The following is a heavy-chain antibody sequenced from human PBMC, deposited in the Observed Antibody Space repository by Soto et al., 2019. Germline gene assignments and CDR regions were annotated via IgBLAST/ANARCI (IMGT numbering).Heavy chain of an antibody. J-gene: IGHJ5*02. CDR2: IYYSGST. CDR1: GGSISSSSYY. V-gene: IGHV4-39*01. D-gene: IGHD3-9*01. Sequence: SETLSLTCTVSGGSISSSSYYWGWIRQPPGKGLEWIGSIYYSGSTYYNPSLKSRVTISVDTSKNQFSLKLSSVTAADTAVYYCAILPEYYDILTGYEFDPWGQGTLVTVSS. CDR3: AILPEYYDILTGYEFDP.